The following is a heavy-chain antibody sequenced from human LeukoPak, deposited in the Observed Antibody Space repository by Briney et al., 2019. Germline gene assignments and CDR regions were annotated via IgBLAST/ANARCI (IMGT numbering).Heavy chain of an antibody. Sequence: GGSLRLSCAASGFTFSSYAMSWVRQAPGKGLEWVSAISGSGGSTYYADSVKGRFTISRDNSKNTLYLQMNSLRAEDTAVYYCAKDSPRKGEAAAGTIFSAKRLGWFDPWGQGTLVTVSS. D-gene: IGHD6-13*01. J-gene: IGHJ5*02. V-gene: IGHV3-23*01. CDR3: AKDSPRKGEAAAGTIFSAKRLGWFDP. CDR1: GFTFSSYA. CDR2: ISGSGGST.